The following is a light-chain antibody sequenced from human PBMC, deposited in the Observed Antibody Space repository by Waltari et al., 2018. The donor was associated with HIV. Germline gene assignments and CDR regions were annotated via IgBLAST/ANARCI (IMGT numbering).Light chain of an antibody. V-gene: IGKV4-1*01. CDR3: QQYYSTPYT. J-gene: IGKJ2*01. CDR1: QSVLYSSNNKNY. Sequence: DIVMTQSPDSLAVSLGERATINCKSSQSVLYSSNNKNYLAWHQQKPGQPPKLLIYWASTRESGVPDQFSGSGSGTDFTLTISSLQAEDVAVYYCQQYYSTPYTFGQGTKLEIK. CDR2: WAS.